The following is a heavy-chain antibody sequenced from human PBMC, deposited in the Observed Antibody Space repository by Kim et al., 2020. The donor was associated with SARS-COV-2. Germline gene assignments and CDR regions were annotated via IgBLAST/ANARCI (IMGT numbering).Heavy chain of an antibody. CDR1: GGSISSGAYY. V-gene: IGHV4-31*03. CDR2: IYYSGST. CDR3: ARGYSSSWYAFDY. D-gene: IGHD6-13*01. Sequence: SETLSLTCTVSGGSISSGAYYWSWIRQHPGKGREWIGYIYYSGSTYYNPSLKSRVTISVDTSKNQFSLKLSSVTAADTAVYCCARGYSSSWYAFDYWGQG. J-gene: IGHJ4*02.